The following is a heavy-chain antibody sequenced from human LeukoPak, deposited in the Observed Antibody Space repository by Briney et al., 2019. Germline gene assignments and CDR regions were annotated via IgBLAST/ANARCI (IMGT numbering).Heavy chain of an antibody. V-gene: IGHV1-46*03. Sequence: ASVKVSCKASGYTFTSYYMHWVRQAPGQGLVWMGIINPSGGSTSYAQKFQGRVTMTRDTSTSTVYMELNSLRSEDTAVYYCARGLRYSYGPTGKHDAFDIWGQGTMVTVSS. CDR3: ARGLRYSYGPTGKHDAFDI. J-gene: IGHJ3*02. CDR2: INPSGGST. CDR1: GYTFTSYY. D-gene: IGHD5-18*01.